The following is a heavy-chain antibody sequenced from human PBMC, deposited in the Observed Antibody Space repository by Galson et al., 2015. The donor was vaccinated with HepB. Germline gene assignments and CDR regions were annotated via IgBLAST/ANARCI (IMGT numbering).Heavy chain of an antibody. CDR2: IIPIIGTA. J-gene: IGHJ6*02. V-gene: IGHV1-69*13. D-gene: IGHD3-10*01. Sequence: SVKVSCKVSGGIFSNYVISWVRQAPGQGLEWMGGIIPIIGTANNAQKFQGRVTIIADESTSTAYMELSSLRSEDTAVYYCARDVDYYGSDFGLDVWGQGTTVTVSS. CDR3: ARDVDYYGSDFGLDV. CDR1: GGIFSNYV.